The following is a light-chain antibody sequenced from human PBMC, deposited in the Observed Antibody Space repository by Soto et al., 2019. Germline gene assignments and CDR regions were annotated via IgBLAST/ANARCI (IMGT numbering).Light chain of an antibody. V-gene: IGKV1-17*01. CDR1: QGISHD. J-gene: IGKJ1*01. Sequence: DIPMTQSPSSLSASVGDRVTITCRASQGISHDLGWYQQKPGKAPKRLIYSASSLQSGVPSRFSGSGSGTEFTLTISSLQPEDFATYYCLQNNSYPVTFGQGTKVDIK. CDR2: SAS. CDR3: LQNNSYPVT.